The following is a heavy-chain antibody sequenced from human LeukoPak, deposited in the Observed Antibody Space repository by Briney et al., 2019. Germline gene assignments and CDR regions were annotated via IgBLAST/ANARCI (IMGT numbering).Heavy chain of an antibody. CDR2: IFYSGST. Sequence: SETLSLTCTVSGVSISSSNYYWGWIRQPPGKGLEWIGSIFYSGSTYYSPSLKSRVTISVDTSKNQFSLKLSSVTAADTAVYYCARGGSEQQLEPFDYWGQGTLVTVSS. V-gene: IGHV4-39*07. D-gene: IGHD6-13*01. CDR1: GVSISSSNYY. CDR3: ARGGSEQQLEPFDY. J-gene: IGHJ4*02.